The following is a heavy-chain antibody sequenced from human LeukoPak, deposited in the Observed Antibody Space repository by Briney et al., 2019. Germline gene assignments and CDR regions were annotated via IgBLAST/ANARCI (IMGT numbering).Heavy chain of an antibody. D-gene: IGHD1-1*01. J-gene: IGHJ3*02. CDR2: ISSSGSTI. Sequence: GGSLRLSCAASVFTFSNAWMSWVRQAPGKGLEWVSDISSSGSTIYYADSVKGRFTISRDNAKNSLYLQMNSLRDEDTAVYYCARDTTRRGLFDIWAKGQWSPSLQ. CDR3: ARDTTRRGLFDI. V-gene: IGHV3-48*02. CDR1: VFTFSNAW.